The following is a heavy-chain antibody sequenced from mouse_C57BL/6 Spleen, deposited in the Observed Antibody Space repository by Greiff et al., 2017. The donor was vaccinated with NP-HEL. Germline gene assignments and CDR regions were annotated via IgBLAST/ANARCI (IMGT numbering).Heavy chain of an antibody. Sequence: VQLKQSGPELVKPGASVKIPCKASGYTFTDYNMDWVKQSHGKSLEWIGDINPNNGGTIYNQKFKGKATLTVDKSSSTAYMELRSLTSEDTAVYYCARSPDGYYWYFDVWGTGTTVTVSS. CDR1: GYTFTDYN. CDR3: ARSPDGYYWYFDV. CDR2: INPNNGGT. D-gene: IGHD2-3*01. V-gene: IGHV1-18*01. J-gene: IGHJ1*03.